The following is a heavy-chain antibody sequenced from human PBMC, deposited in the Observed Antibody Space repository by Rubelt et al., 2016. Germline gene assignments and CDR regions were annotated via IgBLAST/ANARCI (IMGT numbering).Heavy chain of an antibody. D-gene: IGHD1-26*01. J-gene: IGHJ4*02. CDR1: GGSMNSAGDH. V-gene: IGHV4-39*01. CDR2: VNSGGGT. CDR3: ARHRAVGLFDS. Sequence: QLQLEESGPGLVKPSETLSLICSVSGGSMNSAGDHWDWIRQSPGQKLEWLGNVNSGGGTYYNPSLRSRVSFFVDTSKNQFSLNWTPVTAADTALYYCARHRAVGLFDSWGQGTLVTVSS.